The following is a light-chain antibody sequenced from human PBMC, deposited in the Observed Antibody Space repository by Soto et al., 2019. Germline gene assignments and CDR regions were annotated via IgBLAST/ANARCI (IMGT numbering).Light chain of an antibody. CDR1: QSVTNNY. CDR2: SAS. CDR3: QQYGNSPFT. V-gene: IGKV3-20*01. J-gene: IGKJ3*01. Sequence: EIVLTQSPGTLSLSPGERATLSCRASQSVTNNYLAWYQQKPGQAPRLLIYSASNRATGIPDRFSGSASGTDFTLTISRLEPEDFAVYYCQQYGNSPFTFGPGTKVDIK.